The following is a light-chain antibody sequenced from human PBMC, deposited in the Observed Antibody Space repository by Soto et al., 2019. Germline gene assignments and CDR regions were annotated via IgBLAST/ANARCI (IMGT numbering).Light chain of an antibody. J-gene: IGKJ2*01. Sequence: EIVLTQSPGTLSLSPGERATLSCRASQSVRSSFFAWYQQKPGQAPRLLIYDVSVRATGIPDSFSGSGSGTDFTLTINSLEPEDVAVYYCQQYENSVMYTFGQGTKLEIK. V-gene: IGKV3-20*01. CDR2: DVS. CDR1: QSVRSSF. CDR3: QQYENSVMYT.